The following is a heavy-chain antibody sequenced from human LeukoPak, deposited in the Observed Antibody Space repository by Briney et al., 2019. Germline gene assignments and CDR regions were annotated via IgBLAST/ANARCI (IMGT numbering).Heavy chain of an antibody. V-gene: IGHV3-30*04. Sequence: GGSLRLSCAASGFTFSSYAMHWVRQAPGKGLEWVAVISYDGSNKYYADSVKGRFTIPRDNSKNTLYLQMNSLRAEDTAVYYCARAMDYGDYRPLDYWGQGTLVTVSS. CDR3: ARAMDYGDYRPLDY. J-gene: IGHJ4*02. CDR2: ISYDGSNK. CDR1: GFTFSSYA. D-gene: IGHD4-17*01.